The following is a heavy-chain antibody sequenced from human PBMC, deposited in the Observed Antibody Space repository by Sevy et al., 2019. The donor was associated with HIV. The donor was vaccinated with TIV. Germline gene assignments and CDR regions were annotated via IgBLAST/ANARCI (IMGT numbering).Heavy chain of an antibody. CDR2: INHSGST. CDR1: GGSFSGYY. J-gene: IGHJ4*02. D-gene: IGHD2-2*01. Sequence: SETLSLTCAVYGGSFSGYYWSWIRQPPGKALEWIGEINHSGSTNYNPSLKRRVTISVDTSKNQFSLKLSSVTAADTAVYYCAREGGTSHLFDYWGQGTLVTVSS. V-gene: IGHV4-34*01. CDR3: AREGGTSHLFDY.